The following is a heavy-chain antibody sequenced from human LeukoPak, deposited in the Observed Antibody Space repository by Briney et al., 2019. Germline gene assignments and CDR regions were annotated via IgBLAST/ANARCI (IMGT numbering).Heavy chain of an antibody. CDR2: ISYDGSNK. J-gene: IGHJ3*02. D-gene: IGHD2-2*01. CDR1: GFSVSSYA. Sequence: GGSLRLSCAASGFSVSSYAMGWGRQAPGEGREWGAVISYDGSNKYYADSVKGRFTISRDNSKNTLYLQMTSLRAEDTAVYYCAKVNCSSTSCYSDAFDIWGQGTMVTVSS. V-gene: IGHV3-30*18. CDR3: AKVNCSSTSCYSDAFDI.